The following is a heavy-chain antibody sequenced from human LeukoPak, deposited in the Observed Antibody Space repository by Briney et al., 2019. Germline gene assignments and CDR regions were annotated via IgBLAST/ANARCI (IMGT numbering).Heavy chain of an antibody. CDR1: GGSISSGSYY. V-gene: IGHV4-39*01. CDR2: IYYSGST. Sequence: SETLSLTCTVSGGSISSGSYYWGWIRQPPGKGLEWIGSIYYSGSTYYNPSLKSRVTISVDTSKNQFSLKLSSVTAADTAVYYCASYIAAAYGMDVWGQGTSVTVSS. D-gene: IGHD6-13*01. CDR3: ASYIAAAYGMDV. J-gene: IGHJ6*02.